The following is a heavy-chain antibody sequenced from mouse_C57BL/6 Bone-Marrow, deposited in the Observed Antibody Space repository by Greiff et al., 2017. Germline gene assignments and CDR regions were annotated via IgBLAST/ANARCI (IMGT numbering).Heavy chain of an antibody. CDR1: GFTFSDAW. Sequence: EVHLVESGGGLVQPGGSMKLSCAASGFTFSDAWMDWVRQSPEKGLEWVAEIRNKANNHATSYAESVKGRFTISREDSKSSVYRQMHGLRAEDTGIYYCTGYYGSSDDWFAYWGQGTLVTVSA. CDR2: IRNKANNHAT. J-gene: IGHJ3*01. CDR3: TGYYGSSDDWFAY. V-gene: IGHV6-6*01. D-gene: IGHD1-1*01.